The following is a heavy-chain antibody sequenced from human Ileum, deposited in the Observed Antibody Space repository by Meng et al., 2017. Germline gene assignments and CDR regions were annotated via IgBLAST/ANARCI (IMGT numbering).Heavy chain of an antibody. D-gene: IGHD3-22*01. Sequence: SETLSLTCTVSGGSISSGDYYCTWIRQPAGKGLEWIGRVHTSGSTNYNPSLKRRVTISVDTSKNQFSLRLSSVTAEDTAVYFCSSYFSDSTAPVFDYGGQGTQVTVSS. CDR2: VHTSGST. J-gene: IGHJ4*02. V-gene: IGHV4-61*02. CDR1: GGSISSGDYY. CDR3: SSYFSDSTAPVFDY.